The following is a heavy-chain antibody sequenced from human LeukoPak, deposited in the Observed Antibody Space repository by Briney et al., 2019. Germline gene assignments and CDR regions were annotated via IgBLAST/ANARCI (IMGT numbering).Heavy chain of an antibody. V-gene: IGHV4-59*08. D-gene: IGHD5-24*01. CDR1: GGSISSYY. CDR2: IYYSGST. J-gene: IGHJ4*02. Sequence: SETLSLTCTVSGGSISSYYWSWIRQPPGKGVEWIGYIYYSGSTNYNPSLKSRVTISVDTSKNQFSLKLSSVTAADTAVYYCARLRDGYNLIDYWGQGTLVTVSS. CDR3: ARLRDGYNLIDY.